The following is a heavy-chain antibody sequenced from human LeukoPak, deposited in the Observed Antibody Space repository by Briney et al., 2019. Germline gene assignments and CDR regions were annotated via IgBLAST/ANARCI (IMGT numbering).Heavy chain of an antibody. CDR2: IFSGGRT. V-gene: IGHV3-66*01. CDR3: ARGEGIAVADPYGMDV. CDR1: GFTVSSKY. J-gene: IGHJ6*02. Sequence: GGSLRLSCAASGFTVSSKYMSWVRQAAGEGLGWDSVIFSGGRTSYADSVKGGFTTSRDNSKNTLYLQRSRLRAEDTAVYYCARGEGIAVADPYGMDVWGQGTTVTVPS. D-gene: IGHD6-13*01.